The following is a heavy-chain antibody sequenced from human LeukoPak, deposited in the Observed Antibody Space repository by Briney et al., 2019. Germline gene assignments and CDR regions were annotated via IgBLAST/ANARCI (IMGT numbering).Heavy chain of an antibody. CDR2: IYYSGST. CDR3: ARAYYYGSGSYYFDY. V-gene: IGHV4-61*01. J-gene: IGHJ4*02. Sequence: SETLSLTCIVSGDSISRDTYYWGWIRQPPGKGLEWIGYIYYSGSTNYNPSLKSRVTISVDTSKNQFSLKLSSVTAADTAVYYCARAYYYGSGSYYFDYWGQGTLVTVSS. CDR1: GDSISRDTYY. D-gene: IGHD3-10*01.